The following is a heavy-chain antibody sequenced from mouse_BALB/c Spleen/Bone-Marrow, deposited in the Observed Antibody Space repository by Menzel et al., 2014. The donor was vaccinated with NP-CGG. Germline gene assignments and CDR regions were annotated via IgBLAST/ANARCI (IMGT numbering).Heavy chain of an antibody. CDR3: GRREQAMDY. CDR2: IYWGDAN. CDR1: GFSLSTSGMG. J-gene: IGHJ4*01. Sequence: QVTLKMCGPGILQPSQSLSLTCSFSGFSLSTSGMGVGWIRQPSGKGLEWLVHIYWGDANCYEPFLKSRPTISKDTSXNQVFLKITSVDTADTATYYCGRREQAMDYWGQGTSVTVSS. V-gene: IGHV8-12*01.